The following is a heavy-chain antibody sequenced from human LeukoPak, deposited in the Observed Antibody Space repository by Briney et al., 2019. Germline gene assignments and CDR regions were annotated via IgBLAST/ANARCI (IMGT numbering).Heavy chain of an antibody. CDR1: GGSFSGYY. Sequence: SETLSLTCAVYGGSFSGYYWSWIRQPPGKGLEWIGEINHSGSTNYNPSLKSRVTISVDTSKNQFSLKLSSVTAADTAVYYCATGHRDMFDYWGQGTLVTVSS. J-gene: IGHJ4*02. V-gene: IGHV4-34*01. CDR2: INHSGST. CDR3: ATGHRDMFDY.